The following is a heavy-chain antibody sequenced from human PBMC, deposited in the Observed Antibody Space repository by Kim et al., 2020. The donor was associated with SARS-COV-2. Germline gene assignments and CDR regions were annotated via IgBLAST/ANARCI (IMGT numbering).Heavy chain of an antibody. D-gene: IGHD1-26*01. CDR2: IYYSGST. V-gene: IGHV4-59*13. CDR1: GGSISSYY. Sequence: SETLSLTCTVSGGSISSYYWSWIRQPPGKGLEWIGYIYYSGSTNYNPSLKSRVTISVDTSKNQFSLKLSSVTAADTAVYYCARDKWEWGPEYYYYYYGMDVWGQGTTVTVSS. CDR3: ARDKWEWGPEYYYYYYGMDV. J-gene: IGHJ6*02.